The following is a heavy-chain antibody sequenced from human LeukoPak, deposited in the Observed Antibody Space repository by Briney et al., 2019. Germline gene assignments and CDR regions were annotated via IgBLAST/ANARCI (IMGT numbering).Heavy chain of an antibody. V-gene: IGHV4-59*12. CDR1: GGSISSYY. Sequence: SETLSLTCTVSGGSISSYYWSWIRQPPGKGLEWIGYIYYSGSTNYNPSLKSRVTMSLDTSKNQFSLKLSSVTAADTAVYYCARALGLLWFDPWGQGTLVTVSS. J-gene: IGHJ5*02. D-gene: IGHD3-16*01. CDR2: IYYSGST. CDR3: ARALGLLWFDP.